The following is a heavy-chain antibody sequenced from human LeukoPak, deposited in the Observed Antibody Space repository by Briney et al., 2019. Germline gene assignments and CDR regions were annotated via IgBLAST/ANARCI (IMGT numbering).Heavy chain of an antibody. CDR1: GGSISSSSYY. V-gene: IGHV4-39*01. CDR2: IYYSGST. J-gene: IGHJ4*02. Sequence: SETLSLTCTVSGGSISSSSYYWGWIRQPPGKGVEWIGSIYYSGSTHYNPSLKSRVTISVDTSKNQFSLKLSSVTAADTAVYYCARHWNYLYISGYDYWGQGTLVTVSS. CDR3: ARHWNYLYISGYDY. D-gene: IGHD3-22*01.